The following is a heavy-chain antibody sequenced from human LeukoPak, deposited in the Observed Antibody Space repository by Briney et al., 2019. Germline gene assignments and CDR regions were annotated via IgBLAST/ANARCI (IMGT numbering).Heavy chain of an antibody. CDR3: AREHFDYCDSSGYYSH. D-gene: IGHD3-22*01. J-gene: IGHJ4*02. Sequence: GGSLRLSCAASGFTFSSYRMNWVRQAPGKGLEWVSYISSSSSTIYYADSVKGRFTISRDNAKNSLYLQKNSLRAEDTAVYYCAREHFDYCDSSGYYSHWGQGTLVSVSS. CDR1: GFTFSSYR. V-gene: IGHV3-48*01. CDR2: ISSSSSTI.